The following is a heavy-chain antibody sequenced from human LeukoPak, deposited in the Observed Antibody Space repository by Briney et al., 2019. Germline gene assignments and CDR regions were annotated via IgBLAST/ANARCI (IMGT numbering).Heavy chain of an antibody. Sequence: QAGGSLRLSCAASGFTFSTYVMHWVRQAPGKGLEWVAVIWYDGSNKYYADSVKGRFTISRDNSKNTLYLQMNSLGAEDTAVYYCAKAAPGTPYQFDYWGQGTLVTVSS. D-gene: IGHD2-2*01. CDR2: IWYDGSNK. J-gene: IGHJ4*02. CDR1: GFTFSTYV. CDR3: AKAAPGTPYQFDY. V-gene: IGHV3-33*06.